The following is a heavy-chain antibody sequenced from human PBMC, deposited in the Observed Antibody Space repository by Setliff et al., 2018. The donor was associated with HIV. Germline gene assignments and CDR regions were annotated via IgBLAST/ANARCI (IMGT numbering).Heavy chain of an antibody. J-gene: IGHJ4*02. CDR3: TTDLPIVESYPFDY. Sequence: VSCKASGGAFSIFAISWVRQAPGQGLEWMGGIIPILGTANYAQKFQGRVTITADESTNTVYLELSSLRSEDTALYYCTTDLPIVESYPFDYWGQGTLVTVSS. V-gene: IGHV1-69*01. CDR2: IIPILGTA. CDR1: GGAFSIFA. D-gene: IGHD1-26*01.